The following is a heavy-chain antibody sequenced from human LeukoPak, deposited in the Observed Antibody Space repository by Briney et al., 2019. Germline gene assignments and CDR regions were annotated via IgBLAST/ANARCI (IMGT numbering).Heavy chain of an antibody. CDR1: GFTFSSYA. CDR3: ARDTAGYCSSTSCYGSWYFDL. Sequence: GRSLRLSCAASGFTFSSYAMHWVRQAPGKGLEWVAVISYDGSNKYYADSVKGRFTISRDNSKDTLYLQMNSLRAEDTAVYYCARDTAGYCSSTSCYGSWYFDLWGRGTLVTVSS. V-gene: IGHV3-30-3*01. J-gene: IGHJ2*01. CDR2: ISYDGSNK. D-gene: IGHD2-2*01.